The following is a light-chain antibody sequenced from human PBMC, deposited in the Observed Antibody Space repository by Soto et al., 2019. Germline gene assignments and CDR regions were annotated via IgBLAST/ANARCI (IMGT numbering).Light chain of an antibody. J-gene: IGKJ2*01. Sequence: DIQMTQSPSSLSASVGDRVTITCRASQTISTHLHWYQHKPGKAPNLLIYGASSLQTGVPSRFSGSGSGTDFTLSINSLQPEDFATYYCQQSYTSPYTVGQGPELEI. V-gene: IGKV1-39*01. CDR3: QQSYTSPYT. CDR2: GAS. CDR1: QTISTH.